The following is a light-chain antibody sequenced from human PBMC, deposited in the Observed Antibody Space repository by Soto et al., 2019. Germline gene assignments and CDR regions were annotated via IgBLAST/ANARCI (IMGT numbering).Light chain of an antibody. CDR3: QSYASSLSANFV. J-gene: IGLJ1*01. Sequence: QSVLTQPPSGSLAPGQMGTISGTGSSSNGWAGYDVHWYQQLPGKAPKLLIYGNNNRPSGVPDRFSGSKSGTSASLAITGLRADDEADYYCQSYASSLSANFVFGTGTKVTVL. V-gene: IGLV1-40*01. CDR1: SSNGWAGYD. CDR2: GNN.